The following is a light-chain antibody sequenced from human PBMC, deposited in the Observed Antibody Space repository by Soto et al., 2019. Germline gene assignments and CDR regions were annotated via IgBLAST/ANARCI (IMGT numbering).Light chain of an antibody. Sequence: EIVMTQSPATLSASPGERVTLSCRASQSVTSTLAWYQQKPGQAPRLLIYGASTRATGIPARFSGSGSGTEFTLTISSLQSEDFAIYYCQQYNNWPRTFGQGTKLEIK. V-gene: IGKV3-15*01. CDR2: GAS. J-gene: IGKJ2*01. CDR3: QQYNNWPRT. CDR1: QSVTST.